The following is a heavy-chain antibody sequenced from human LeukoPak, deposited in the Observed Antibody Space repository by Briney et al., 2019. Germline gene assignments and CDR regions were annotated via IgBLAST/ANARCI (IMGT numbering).Heavy chain of an antibody. J-gene: IGHJ3*02. D-gene: IGHD5-18*01. V-gene: IGHV4-59*12. Sequence: SETLSLTCTVSGGSINNYYWSWIRQPPGKGLEWIGYIYYSGSTNYNPSLKSRVTMSVDTSKNQFSLKLSSVTAADTAVYYCARDVDTAMVNAFDIWGQGTMVTVSS. CDR1: GGSINNYY. CDR3: ARDVDTAMVNAFDI. CDR2: IYYSGST.